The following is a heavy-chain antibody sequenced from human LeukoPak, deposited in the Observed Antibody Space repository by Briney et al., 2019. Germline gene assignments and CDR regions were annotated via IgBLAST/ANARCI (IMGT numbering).Heavy chain of an antibody. CDR1: GGSISRYY. CDR3: ARDSAYSSSFDY. J-gene: IGHJ4*02. D-gene: IGHD6-6*01. Sequence: SVTQSLTCTVSGGSISRYYWSWIRQPPGKALVWIGYNYYSGCNNYNPSLKGRVTISVDPSKNQFALKLGSVTAADPGVYYCARDSAYSSSFDYWGQGTLVTVSS. CDR2: NYYSGCN. V-gene: IGHV4-59*01.